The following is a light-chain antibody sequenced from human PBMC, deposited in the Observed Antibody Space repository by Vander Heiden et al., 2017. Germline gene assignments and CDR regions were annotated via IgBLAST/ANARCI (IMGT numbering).Light chain of an antibody. CDR1: QSLLHSNGYNY. CDR3: RQSLQTPLT. Sequence: DIVMTQSPLSLPVTPGEPASISCRSSQSLLHSNGYNYLDWYLQKPGQSPQLLIYLGSNRASGVPDRFSRSGSGTDFTLKISRVEAEDVRVYYCRQSLQTPLTFGGGTKVEIK. CDR2: LGS. V-gene: IGKV2-28*01. J-gene: IGKJ4*01.